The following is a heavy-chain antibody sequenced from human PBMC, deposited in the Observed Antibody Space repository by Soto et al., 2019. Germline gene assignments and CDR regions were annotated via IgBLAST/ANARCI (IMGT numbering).Heavy chain of an antibody. V-gene: IGHV3-30*18. D-gene: IGHD2-21*01. CDR2: ISYDGINK. CDR1: GFTLSRSG. Sequence: RRSLRLSCAASGFTLSRSGMHWARQAPSKRLEWVAVISYDGINKYYADSVKGRFTISRDNSKNTLYLQMNSLRAEDTAVYYCAKEIDTPLFVVVIGPRWAFDFWGQGTMVTVS. J-gene: IGHJ3*01. CDR3: AKEIDTPLFVVVIGPRWAFDF.